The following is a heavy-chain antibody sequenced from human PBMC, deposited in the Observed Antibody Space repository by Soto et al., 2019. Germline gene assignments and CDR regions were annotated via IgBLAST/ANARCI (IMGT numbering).Heavy chain of an antibody. CDR2: IKQDGSEN. CDR3: ARDGPFISVAAPAFQYAMDV. D-gene: IGHD6-19*01. Sequence: DVRLVESGGGLVQPGGSLRLSCAASSFTLSSYWLSWVRQAPGKGLEWVATIKQDGSENYYVDSVKGRFTISRDNAKNSLYLQMSSLRADDTAVYYCARDGPFISVAAPAFQYAMDVWGQGTTVTVS. J-gene: IGHJ6*02. V-gene: IGHV3-7*03. CDR1: SFTLSSYW.